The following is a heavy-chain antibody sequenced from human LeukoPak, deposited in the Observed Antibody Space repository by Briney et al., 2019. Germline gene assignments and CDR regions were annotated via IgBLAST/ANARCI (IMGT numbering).Heavy chain of an antibody. J-gene: IGHJ4*02. CDR1: GFTFSSYS. Sequence: PGGSLRLSCAASGFTFSSYSMNWVRQAPGKGLEWVSSISSSSSYIYYADSVKGRFTISRDNAKNSLYLQMNSLRAEDTAVYYCASVRHFDWLFDYWGQGTLVTVSS. V-gene: IGHV3-21*01. CDR2: ISSSSSYI. CDR3: ASVRHFDWLFDY. D-gene: IGHD3-9*01.